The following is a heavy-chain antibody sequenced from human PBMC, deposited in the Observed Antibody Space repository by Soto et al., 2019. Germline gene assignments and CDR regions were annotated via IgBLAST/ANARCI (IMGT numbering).Heavy chain of an antibody. CDR1: GGSISSSSYY. D-gene: IGHD6-6*01. CDR3: ARLAARPLSYYFDY. J-gene: IGHJ4*02. Sequence: PSETLSLTCTVSGGSISSSSYYWGWIRQHPGKGLEWIGYIYYSGSTYYNPSLKSRVTISVDTSKDQFSLKLSSVTAADTAVYYCARLAARPLSYYFDYWGQGTLVTVSS. CDR2: IYYSGST. V-gene: IGHV4-31*03.